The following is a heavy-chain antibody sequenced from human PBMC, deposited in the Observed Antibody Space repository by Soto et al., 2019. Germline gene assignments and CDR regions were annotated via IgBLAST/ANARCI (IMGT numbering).Heavy chain of an antibody. D-gene: IGHD2-2*02. CDR3: ARDVRCSSTSCYTGYYYYGMDV. V-gene: IGHV1-18*01. CDR1: GYTFTSYG. J-gene: IGHJ6*02. CDR2: ISAYNGNT. Sequence: ASVKVSCKASGYTFTSYGISWVRPAPGQGLEWMGWISAYNGNTNYAQKLQGRVTMTTDTSTSTAYMELRSLRSADTAVYYCARDVRCSSTSCYTGYYYYGMDVWGQGTTVTVSS.